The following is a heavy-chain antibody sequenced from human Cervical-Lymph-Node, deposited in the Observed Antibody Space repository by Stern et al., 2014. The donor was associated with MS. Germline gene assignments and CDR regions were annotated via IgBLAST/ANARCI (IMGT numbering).Heavy chain of an antibody. D-gene: IGHD1-26*01. Sequence: QVQLVQSGGGVVQPGGSLRLSCAASGFTFSDYGMHWIRQAPGKGLKWVALISYDGNHKYYVDSVKGRFTISRDNSKNTLFLQMNSLRPEDTAVYYCAKSSSYSGRYRYWFDPWGQGALVTVSS. J-gene: IGHJ5*02. CDR1: GFTFSDYG. V-gene: IGHV3-30*18. CDR3: AKSSSYSGRYRYWFDP. CDR2: ISYDGNHK.